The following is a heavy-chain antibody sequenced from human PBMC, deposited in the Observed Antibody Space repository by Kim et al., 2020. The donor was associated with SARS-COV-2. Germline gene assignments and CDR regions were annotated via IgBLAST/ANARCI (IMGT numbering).Heavy chain of an antibody. CDR3: ARLSSSWYYFDY. J-gene: IGHJ4*02. Sequence: NYAQKLQGRVTMTTDTSTSTAYMELRSLRSDDTAVYYCARLSSSWYYFDYWGQGTLVTVSS. V-gene: IGHV1-18*01. D-gene: IGHD6-13*01.